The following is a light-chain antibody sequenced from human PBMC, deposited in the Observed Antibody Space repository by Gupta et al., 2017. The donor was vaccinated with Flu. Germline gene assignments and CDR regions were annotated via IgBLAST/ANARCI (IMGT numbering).Light chain of an antibody. V-gene: IGLV2-8*01. CDR2: EVI. Sequence: QSALTQPPSASGSPGQSVTISCTGTSSDLGGHNDVSWYQQRPGKAPKLMIYEVIKRPSGVPDRFSGSKSGNTASLTVSGLQAEDEADYYCSTYAGSNNLLFGGGTRLTVL. J-gene: IGLJ2*01. CDR1: SSDLGGHND. CDR3: STYAGSNNLL.